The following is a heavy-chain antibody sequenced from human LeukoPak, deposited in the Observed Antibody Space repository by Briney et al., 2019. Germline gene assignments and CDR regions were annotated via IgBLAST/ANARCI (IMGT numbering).Heavy chain of an antibody. J-gene: IGHJ4*02. CDR3: ARGGTYYDILTGYYTAWYFDY. D-gene: IGHD3-9*01. V-gene: IGHV3-7*04. CDR2: IKQDGSEK. CDR1: GFTFSSYW. Sequence: GGSLRLSCAASGFTFSSYWMSWVRQASGKGLEWVANIKQDGSEKYYVDSVKGRFTISRDNAKNSLYLQMNSLRAEDTAVYYCARGGTYYDILTGYYTAWYFDYWGQGTLVTVSS.